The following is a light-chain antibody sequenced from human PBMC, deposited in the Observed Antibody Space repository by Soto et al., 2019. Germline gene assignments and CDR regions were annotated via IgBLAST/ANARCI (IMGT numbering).Light chain of an antibody. CDR3: QKYNSAPYT. Sequence: DTQMTQSPSSLSASIGDRVTITCRASQGIRNSVAWYQQKPGKVPNLLIYAASTLQSGVTPRFSGSGSETDFTLTNSSLQPEDVATYYCQKYNSAPYTFGPGTKVDIK. CDR2: AAS. CDR1: QGIRNS. J-gene: IGKJ3*01. V-gene: IGKV1-27*01.